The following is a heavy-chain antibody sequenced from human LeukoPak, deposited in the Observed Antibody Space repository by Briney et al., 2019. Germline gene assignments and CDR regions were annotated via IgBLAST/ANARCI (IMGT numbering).Heavy chain of an antibody. CDR3: ARQDGGVDY. CDR2: IYYSGST. J-gene: IGHJ4*02. V-gene: IGHV4-39*01. CDR1: GGSISSSSYY. D-gene: IGHD5-24*01. Sequence: SETLSLTCTVSGGSISSSSYYWGWIRQPPGKGLEWIGSIYYSGSTYYNPSLKSRVTISVDTSKNQFSLKLSSVIAADTAVYYCARQDGGVDYWGQGTLVTVSS.